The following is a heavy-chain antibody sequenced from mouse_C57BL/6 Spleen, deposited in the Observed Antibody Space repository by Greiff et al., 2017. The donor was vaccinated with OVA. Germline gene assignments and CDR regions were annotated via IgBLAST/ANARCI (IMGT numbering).Heavy chain of an antibody. Sequence: QVQLKESGPGLVQPTQSLSITCTVSGFSLTSYGVHWVRQSPGKGLEWLGVIWSGGSTDYNAAFISRLSISKDNSKSQVFFKMNSLQADDTAIYYCARNSIVTEAWFAYWGQGTLVTVSA. CDR2: IWSGGST. CDR3: ARNSIVTEAWFAY. J-gene: IGHJ3*01. CDR1: GFSLTSYG. D-gene: IGHD2-5*01. V-gene: IGHV2-2*01.